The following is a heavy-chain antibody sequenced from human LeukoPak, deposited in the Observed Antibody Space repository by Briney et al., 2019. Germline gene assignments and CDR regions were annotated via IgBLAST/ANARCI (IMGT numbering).Heavy chain of an antibody. J-gene: IGHJ4*02. CDR3: ARRGGYSYVY. Sequence: SETLSLTCTVSRGSTSTYYWSWIRQPPGKGMEWIGEINHSGSTNYNPSLKSRVTISVDTSKNQFSLKLSSVTAADTAVYYCARRGGYSYVYWGQGTLVTVSS. D-gene: IGHD5-18*01. CDR1: RGSTSTYY. CDR2: INHSGST. V-gene: IGHV4-34*01.